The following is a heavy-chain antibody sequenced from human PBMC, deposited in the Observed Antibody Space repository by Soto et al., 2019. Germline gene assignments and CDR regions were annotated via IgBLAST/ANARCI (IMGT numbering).Heavy chain of an antibody. CDR2: INPSGGST. J-gene: IGHJ5*02. Sequence: QVQLVQSGAEVKKPGASVKVSCKASGYTFTSYYMHWVRQAPGQGLEWMGIINPSGGSTSYAQKFRGRVTMTRDTSTSTVYMELSSLRSEDTAVYYCARAAAVAGTISGWFDPWGQGTLVTVSS. D-gene: IGHD6-19*01. CDR3: ARAAAVAGTISGWFDP. CDR1: GYTFTSYY. V-gene: IGHV1-46*01.